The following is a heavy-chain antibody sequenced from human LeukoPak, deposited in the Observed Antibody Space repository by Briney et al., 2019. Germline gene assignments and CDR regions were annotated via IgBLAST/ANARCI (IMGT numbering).Heavy chain of an antibody. D-gene: IGHD1-26*01. CDR3: ARFSFLKWELLGDDAFDI. CDR2: IYPGDSDT. J-gene: IGHJ3*02. Sequence: KPGESLKISCKGSGYSFTSYWIGWVRQMPGKGLEWMGIIYPGDSDTRYSPSFQGQVTISADKSISTAYLQWSSLKASDTAMYYCARFSFLKWELLGDDAFDIWGQGTMVTVSS. V-gene: IGHV5-51*01. CDR1: GYSFTSYW.